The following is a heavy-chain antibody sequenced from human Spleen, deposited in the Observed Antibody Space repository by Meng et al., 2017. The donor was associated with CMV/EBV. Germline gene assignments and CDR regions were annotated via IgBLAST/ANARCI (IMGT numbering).Heavy chain of an antibody. CDR1: GFTFSSYS. Sequence: GGSLRLSCAASGFTFSSYSMNWVRQAPGKGLEWVSSISSSSIYVYYGDSMKGRFTVSRDNAKDSLFLQMDSLRADDTAAYYCARGDTIVGAFFDYWGQGTLVTVSS. CDR2: ISSSSIYV. D-gene: IGHD1-26*01. CDR3: ARGDTIVGAFFDY. J-gene: IGHJ4*02. V-gene: IGHV3-21*01.